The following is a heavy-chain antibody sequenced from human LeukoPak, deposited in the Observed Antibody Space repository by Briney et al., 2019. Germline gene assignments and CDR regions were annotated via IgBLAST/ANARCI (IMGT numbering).Heavy chain of an antibody. V-gene: IGHV7-4-1*02. CDR3: ARQYCSGSICYHDY. J-gene: IGHJ4*02. D-gene: IGHD2-15*01. Sequence: ASVKVSCTASGYTFTNYAMNWVRQAPGQGLEWMGWINTNTGNPTYAQGFTGRFAFSLDTSVSTAYLQISSLKAEDTAVYYCARQYCSGSICYHDYWGQGTLVTVSS. CDR2: INTNTGNP. CDR1: GYTFTNYA.